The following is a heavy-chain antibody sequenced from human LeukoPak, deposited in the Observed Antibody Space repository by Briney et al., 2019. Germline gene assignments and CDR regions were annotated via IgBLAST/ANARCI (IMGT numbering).Heavy chain of an antibody. CDR3: ARETGSAVGSTDFDY. D-gene: IGHD4-17*01. J-gene: IGHJ4*02. Sequence: GRSLRLSCAASGFTFSSYAIHWVRQAPGKGLEWVAVISYDGSNKYYADSVKGQFTISRDNSKNTLYLQMNSLRAEDTAVYYCARETGSAVGSTDFDYWGQGTLVTVSS. CDR2: ISYDGSNK. CDR1: GFTFSSYA. V-gene: IGHV3-30-3*01.